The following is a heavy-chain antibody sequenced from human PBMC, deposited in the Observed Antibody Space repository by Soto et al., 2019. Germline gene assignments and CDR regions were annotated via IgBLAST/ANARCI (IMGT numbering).Heavy chain of an antibody. CDR2: MNPNSGNT. CDR3: ARGSRAAAGTNY. Sequence: ASVKVSCKASGYTFTSCDINWVRQATGQGLEWMGWMNPNSGNTGYAQKFQGRVTMTRNTSISTAYMELSSLRSEDTAVYYCARGSRAAAGTNYWGQGTLVTVSS. J-gene: IGHJ4*02. V-gene: IGHV1-8*01. CDR1: GYTFTSCD. D-gene: IGHD6-13*01.